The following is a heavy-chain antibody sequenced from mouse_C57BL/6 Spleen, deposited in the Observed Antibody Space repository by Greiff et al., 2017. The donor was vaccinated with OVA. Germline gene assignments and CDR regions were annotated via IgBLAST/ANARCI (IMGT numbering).Heavy chain of an antibody. Sequence: QVQLQQPGTELVKPGASVKLSCKASGYTFTSYWMHWVKQRPGQGLEWIGNFNPSNGGTNYNEKFKSKATLTVEKSSSTAYLQLSSLTSEDSAVYYCAKVLSETGYFDYWGQGTTLTVSS. J-gene: IGHJ2*01. CDR1: GYTFTSYW. V-gene: IGHV1-53*01. CDR3: AKVLSETGYFDY. CDR2: FNPSNGGT.